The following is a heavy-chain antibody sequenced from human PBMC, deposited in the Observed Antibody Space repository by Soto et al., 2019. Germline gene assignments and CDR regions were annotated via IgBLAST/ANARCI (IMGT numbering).Heavy chain of an antibody. D-gene: IGHD3-16*02. CDR2: IYYSGST. V-gene: IGHV4-39*07. J-gene: IGHJ4*02. CDR1: GGSISSSSYY. CDR3: ARDSDYVWGSYRAFDY. Sequence: SETLSLTCTVSGGSISSSSYYWGWIRQPPGKGLEWIGSIYYSGSTYYNPSLKSRVTISVDTSKNQFSLKLSSVTAADTAVYYCARDSDYVWGSYRAFDYWGQGTLVTVSS.